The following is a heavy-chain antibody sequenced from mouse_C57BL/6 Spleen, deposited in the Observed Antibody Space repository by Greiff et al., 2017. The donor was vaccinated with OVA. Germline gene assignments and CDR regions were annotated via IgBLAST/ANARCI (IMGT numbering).Heavy chain of an antibody. CDR3: ARQHYSAMDY. CDR1: GFTFSDYY. Sequence: EVKLVESEGGLVQPGSSMKLSCTASGFTFSDYYMAWVRQVPEKGLEWVANINYDGSSTYYLDSLKSRFIISRDNAKNILYLQMSSLKSEDTATYYCARQHYSAMDYWGQGTSVTVSS. V-gene: IGHV5-16*01. J-gene: IGHJ4*01. CDR2: INYDGSST.